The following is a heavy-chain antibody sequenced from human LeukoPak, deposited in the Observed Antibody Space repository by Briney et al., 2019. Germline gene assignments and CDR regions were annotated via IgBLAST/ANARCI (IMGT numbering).Heavy chain of an antibody. V-gene: IGHV3-7*01. Sequence: GGSLRLSCAASGFTFSNYWMSWVRQAPGKGLEWVANIKRDGSEKYYADSVKGRFTISRDNSKNTLYLQMNSLRVEDTAVYYCASILGVDYWGQGTLVTVSS. D-gene: IGHD1-26*01. CDR2: IKRDGSEK. J-gene: IGHJ4*02. CDR3: ASILGVDY. CDR1: GFTFSNYW.